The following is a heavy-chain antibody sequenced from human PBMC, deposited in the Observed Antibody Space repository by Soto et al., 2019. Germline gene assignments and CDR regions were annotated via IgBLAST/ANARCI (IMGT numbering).Heavy chain of an antibody. V-gene: IGHV3-72*01. J-gene: IGHJ4*02. CDR2: IRNKANSHTT. D-gene: IGHD3-10*01. CDR1: GFTLSDHY. Sequence: EVQLVESGGGLVQPGGSLRLSCAASGFTLSDHYMDWVRQAPGKGLEWVGRIRNKANSHTTEYVASVKGRFTVSSDDSMNSLFLQMNSLKPEDTAVHYCVRTSHYGSGTWNFDSWGQGTLVTVSS. CDR3: VRTSHYGSGTWNFDS.